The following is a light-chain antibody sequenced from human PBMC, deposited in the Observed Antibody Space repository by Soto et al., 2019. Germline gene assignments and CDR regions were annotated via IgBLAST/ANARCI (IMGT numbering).Light chain of an antibody. J-gene: IGKJ1*01. CDR1: QSVSSSS. V-gene: IGKV3-20*01. CDR2: GTS. CDR3: QQYGSSGT. Sequence: DTVLTQSRGTLSLSPGPRPTLACMASQSVSSSSLAWYQQRPGQAPRLLIYGTSSRATGIPDRFSGSGSGTDFTLTIRRLEPEDFAVYYCQQYGSSGTFGQGTKVDIK.